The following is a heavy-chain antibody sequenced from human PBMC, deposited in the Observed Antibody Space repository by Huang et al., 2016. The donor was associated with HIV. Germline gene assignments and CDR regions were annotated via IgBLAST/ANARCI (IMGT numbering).Heavy chain of an antibody. CDR3: ARTEMEYYYGSSGYYPDY. J-gene: IGHJ4*02. CDR2: ISGTSSNI. Sequence: EVQLVESGGALVQPGGSLKLSCVVSGFEFSKYSMNWVRQAQGKGLEWVSYISGTSSNIYYAESVKGRFTISRDNAKNSVFLQMRSRRAEDTALYYCARTEMEYYYGSSGYYPDYWGQGTQVTVSS. V-gene: IGHV3-48*01. D-gene: IGHD3-22*01. CDR1: GFEFSKYS.